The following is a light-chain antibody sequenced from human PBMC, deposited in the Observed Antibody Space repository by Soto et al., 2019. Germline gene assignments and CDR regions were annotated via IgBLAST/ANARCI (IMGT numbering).Light chain of an antibody. J-gene: IGKJ5*01. V-gene: IGKV2-30*02. CDR1: QSLVHSDGIAY. CDR3: LVGTHGVT. Sequence: DVGMTQSPLYLPVIGGQPASISSRSNQSLVHSDGIAYFSWFQQPPRQSPRRLIYKVSNRDSGVPDRFSGGGSGTDFTLRISRVEADDLGVYDCLVGTHGVTFGQGTRLEIK. CDR2: KVS.